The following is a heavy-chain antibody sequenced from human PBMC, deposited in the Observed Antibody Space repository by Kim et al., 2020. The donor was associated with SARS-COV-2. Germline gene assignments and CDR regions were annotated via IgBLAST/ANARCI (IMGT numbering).Heavy chain of an antibody. D-gene: IGHD6-13*01. Sequence: GGSLRLSCAASGFTFSSYEMNWVRQAPGKGLEWVSYISSSGSTIYYADSVKGRFTISRDNAKNSLYLQMNSLRAEDTAVYYCAREGSWYDLDYWGQGTLVTVSS. CDR2: ISSSGSTI. CDR3: AREGSWYDLDY. V-gene: IGHV3-48*03. CDR1: GFTFSSYE. J-gene: IGHJ4*02.